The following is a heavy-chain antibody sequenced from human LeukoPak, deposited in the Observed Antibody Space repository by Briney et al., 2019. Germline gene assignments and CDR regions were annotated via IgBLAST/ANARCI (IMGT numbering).Heavy chain of an antibody. V-gene: IGHV6-1*01. CDR2: TYYRTNWYN. Sequence: PSQTLSLTCAISGDSVSSSSASWSWIRQSPSRGLEWLGRTYYRTNWYNDYAVSVKSRITINPDTSKNQFSLQLNSVTPEDTAVYYCARAGNSGYDLFDYWGQGTLVTVSS. J-gene: IGHJ4*02. CDR1: GDSVSSSSAS. CDR3: ARAGNSGYDLFDY. D-gene: IGHD5-12*01.